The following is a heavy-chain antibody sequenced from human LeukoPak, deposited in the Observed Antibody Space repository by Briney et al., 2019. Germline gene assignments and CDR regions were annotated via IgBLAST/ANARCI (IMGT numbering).Heavy chain of an antibody. V-gene: IGHV1-8*01. J-gene: IGHJ6*04. CDR3: ARLLTSLTDV. Sequence: ASVKLSCNASGYTFTIYDINWVRQPTGQGLEWMGWMNRNSGNTGYAQKFQGRVTMTRNTSISTAYMELSSLRSEDTAVYYCARLLTSLTDVWGKGTMVTVSS. CDR2: MNRNSGNT. CDR1: GYTFTIYD.